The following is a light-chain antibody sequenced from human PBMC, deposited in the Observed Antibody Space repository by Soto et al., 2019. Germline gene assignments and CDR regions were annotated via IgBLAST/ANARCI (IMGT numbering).Light chain of an antibody. V-gene: IGLV4-69*01. CDR1: SGHSSYA. CDR2: LNSDGSH. J-gene: IGLJ3*02. Sequence: QSVLTQSPSASASLGASVKLTCTLSSGHSSYAIAWHQQQPEKGPRYLMKLNSDGSHSKGDGIPDRFSGSSSGAERYLTISSLQSEDEADYYCQTWGTGVFGGGTQLTVL. CDR3: QTWGTGV.